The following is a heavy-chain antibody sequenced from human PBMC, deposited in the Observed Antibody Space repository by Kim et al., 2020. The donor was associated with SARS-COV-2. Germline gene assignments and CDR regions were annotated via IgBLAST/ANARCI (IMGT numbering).Heavy chain of an antibody. J-gene: IGHJ4*02. CDR2: ISSNGGST. CDR1: GFTFSSYA. D-gene: IGHD3-10*01. V-gene: IGHV3-64D*06. Sequence: GGSLRLSCSASGFTFSSYAMHWVRQAPGKGLEYVSAISSNGGSTYYADSVKGRFTISRDNSKNTLYLQMSSLRAEDTAVYYCVKEGWFPYFDYWGQGTLVTVSS. CDR3: VKEGWFPYFDY.